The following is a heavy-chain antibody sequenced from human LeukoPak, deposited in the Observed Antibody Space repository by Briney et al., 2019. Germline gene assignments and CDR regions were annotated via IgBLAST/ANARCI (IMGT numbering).Heavy chain of an antibody. J-gene: IGHJ5*02. CDR1: GFTFSSYW. D-gene: IGHD3-10*01. CDR3: TKVRGVNLNWFDP. CDR2: IKQDGSEK. V-gene: IGHV3-7*01. Sequence: PGGSLRLSCAASGFTFSSYWMSWVRQAPGKGLEWVANIKQDGSEKYYVDSVKGRFTISRDNAKNSLYLQMNSLRAEDTAVYYCTKVRGVNLNWFDPWGQGTLVTVSS.